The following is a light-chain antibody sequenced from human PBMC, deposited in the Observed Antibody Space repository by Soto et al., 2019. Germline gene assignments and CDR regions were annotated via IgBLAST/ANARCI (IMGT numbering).Light chain of an antibody. CDR2: GAS. CDR1: QFVSSN. J-gene: IGKJ5*01. Sequence: EVVLTQSPVTLSLSPGERATLSCRASQFVSSNLAWYQQKPGRAPRLLIYGASTRATGIPARFSGSGSGTEFTLTISNLQSEDFAVYFCQQYHNWPPITFGQGTRLEIK. V-gene: IGKV3D-15*01. CDR3: QQYHNWPPIT.